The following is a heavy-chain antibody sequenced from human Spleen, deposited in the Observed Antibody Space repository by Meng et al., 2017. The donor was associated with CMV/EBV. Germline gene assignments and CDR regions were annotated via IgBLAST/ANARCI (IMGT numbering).Heavy chain of an antibody. V-gene: IGHV4-59*01. CDR2: VYYSGST. CDR3: ARAGPGTGTTIFDY. CDR1: GGSISSYY. D-gene: IGHD1-1*01. Sequence: SETLSLTCAVSGGSISSYYWSWIRQPPGKGLEWIGYVYYSGSTKYNPSLKSRVTISVDMSENQFSLKLSSVTAADTAVYYCARAGPGTGTTIFDYWGQGTLVTVSS. J-gene: IGHJ4*02.